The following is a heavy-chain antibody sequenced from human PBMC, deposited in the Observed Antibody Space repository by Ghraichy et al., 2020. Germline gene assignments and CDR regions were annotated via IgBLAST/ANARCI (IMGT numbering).Heavy chain of an antibody. Sequence: SETLSLTCTVSGASISSYHWSWVRQPPGKGLEWIGYIHNSGSTKYNSSLESRVTISVDTSKNQFSLTLNSVTAADTAMYYCANVRSGSNDFWSQGTLVTVSS. V-gene: IGHV4-59*01. CDR1: GASISSYH. D-gene: IGHD3-3*01. CDR2: IHNSGST. J-gene: IGHJ4*02. CDR3: ANVRSGSNDF.